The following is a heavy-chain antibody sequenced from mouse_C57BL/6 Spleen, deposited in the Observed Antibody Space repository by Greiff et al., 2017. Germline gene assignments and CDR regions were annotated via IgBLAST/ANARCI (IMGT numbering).Heavy chain of an antibody. Sequence: EVNVVESGGGLVKPGGSLKLSCAASGFTFSDYGMHWVRQAPEKGLEWVAYLSSGSSTIYYADTVKGRFTISRDNAKNTLFLQMTRLRSEDTAMYYCARDYGSSPHLAYWGQGTLVTVSA. CDR1: GFTFSDYG. CDR2: LSSGSSTI. CDR3: ARDYGSSPHLAY. J-gene: IGHJ3*01. V-gene: IGHV5-17*01. D-gene: IGHD1-1*01.